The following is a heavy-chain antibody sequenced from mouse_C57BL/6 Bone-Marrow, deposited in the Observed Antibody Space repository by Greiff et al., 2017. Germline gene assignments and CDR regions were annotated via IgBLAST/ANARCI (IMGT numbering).Heavy chain of an antibody. CDR2: IDPENGDT. D-gene: IGHD2-1*01. CDR3: TTLYYGNYPMEAMDY. V-gene: IGHV14-4*01. J-gene: IGHJ4*01. CDR1: GFNIKDDY. Sequence: VQLQQSGAELVRPGASVKLSCTASGFNIKDDYMHWVKQRPEQGLEWIGWIDPENGDTEYASKFQGKATITADTSSNTAYLQLSSLTSEDTAVYYCTTLYYGNYPMEAMDYWGQGTSVTVSS.